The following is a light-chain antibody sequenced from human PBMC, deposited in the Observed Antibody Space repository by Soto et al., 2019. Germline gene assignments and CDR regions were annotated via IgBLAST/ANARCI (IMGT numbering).Light chain of an antibody. CDR1: QSVSSSY. J-gene: IGKJ4*01. CDR2: GAS. Sequence: EIVLTQSPGTLSLSPGERVTLSCRASQSVSSSYLAWYQQKPGQAPRLLIYGASSRATGIPDRFSGSGSGTDFTHTISRLEPEDFAVYYCQQYGSSPLTFGGGTKVDIK. V-gene: IGKV3-20*01. CDR3: QQYGSSPLT.